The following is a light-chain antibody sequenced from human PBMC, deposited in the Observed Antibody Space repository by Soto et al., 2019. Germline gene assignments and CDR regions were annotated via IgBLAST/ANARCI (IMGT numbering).Light chain of an antibody. CDR1: QSFNSNY. J-gene: IGKJ2*01. CDR2: GAS. V-gene: IGKV3-20*01. CDR3: QQYDNSPLYT. Sequence: ENVLTQSPGTLSLSPGDRVTLSCRASQSFNSNYLVWYQQKPGQAPRLLIYGASSRATGIPDRFSGSGSGTDFTLTISRLEPEDFAVYYCQQYDNSPLYTFGQGTKLEIK.